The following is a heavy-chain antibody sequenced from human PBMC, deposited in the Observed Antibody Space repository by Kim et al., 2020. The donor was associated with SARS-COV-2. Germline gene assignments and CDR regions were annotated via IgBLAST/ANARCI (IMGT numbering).Heavy chain of an antibody. D-gene: IGHD3-9*01. V-gene: IGHV7-4-1*02. Sequence: ASVKVSCKASGYIFTDYPMNWVRQAPGQGLEWMGWINTDTGNPTYAQGFTGRFVFSLDTSVSTAYLQISSLKAEDTAVYYCVRDRRILPGKGNYYYYYGMDVWGQGTTVTVSS. CDR1: GYIFTDYP. CDR2: INTDTGNP. J-gene: IGHJ6*02. CDR3: VRDRRILPGKGNYYYYYGMDV.